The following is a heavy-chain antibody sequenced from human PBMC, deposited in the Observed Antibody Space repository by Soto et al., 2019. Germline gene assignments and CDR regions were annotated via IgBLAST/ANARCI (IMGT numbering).Heavy chain of an antibody. J-gene: IGHJ5*02. CDR2: IIPLFGTT. D-gene: IGHD6-13*01. V-gene: IGHV1-69*01. CDR3: ARAAIHGSTWYFWLDP. CDR1: GGTFSRHA. Sequence: QVQLVQSGSEVKMHGSSVKVSCKTSGGTFSRHAINWVRQAPGQGLEWTGGIIPLFGTTNYAQKFKGRVPISADESTSTAYTELSTLTSEDAAVYYCARAAIHGSTWYFWLDPSGQRTLVTVSS.